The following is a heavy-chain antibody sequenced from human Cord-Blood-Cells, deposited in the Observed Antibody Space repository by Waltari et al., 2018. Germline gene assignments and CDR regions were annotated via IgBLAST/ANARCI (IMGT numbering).Heavy chain of an antibody. Sequence: QLQLQESGPGLVKPSETLSLTCTVSGGSISSSSYYWGWIRQPPGKGLEWIGSIYYSGNTAYNPSLKSRVTISVDTSKNQFSLKLSSVTAADTAVYYCARRGDYFDYWGQGTLVTVSS. D-gene: IGHD3-16*01. CDR2: IYYSGNT. V-gene: IGHV4-39*01. CDR1: GGSISSSSYY. CDR3: ARRGDYFDY. J-gene: IGHJ4*02.